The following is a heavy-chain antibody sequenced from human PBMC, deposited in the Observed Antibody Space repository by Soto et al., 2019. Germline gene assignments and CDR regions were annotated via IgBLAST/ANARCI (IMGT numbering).Heavy chain of an antibody. CDR2: IDFRGTT. CDR1: GGSISSSSYF. Sequence: SETLSLTCTVSGGSISSSSYFWAWIRRPPGKGLEWIGSIDFRGTTYTNPSVESRVTISVDTSKNHFSLKLDSVTAADTALYYCSRRAPEGFDPWGQGTTVTVSS. CDR3: SRRAPEGFDP. V-gene: IGHV4-39*02. J-gene: IGHJ6*02.